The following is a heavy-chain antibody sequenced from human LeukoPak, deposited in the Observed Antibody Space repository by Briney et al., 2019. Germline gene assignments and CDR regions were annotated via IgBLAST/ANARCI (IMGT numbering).Heavy chain of an antibody. D-gene: IGHD3-10*01. CDR2: INTNTGNP. V-gene: IGHV7-4-1*02. CDR1: GYTFTSYA. CDR3: ARVVRGRGYYYYYMDV. J-gene: IGHJ6*03. Sequence: ASVKVSCKASGYTFTSYAMNWVRQAPGQGLEWMGWINTNTGNPTYAQGFTGRFVFSLDTSVSTAYLQISSLKAEDTAVYYCARVVRGRGYYYYYMDVWGKGTTVTVSS.